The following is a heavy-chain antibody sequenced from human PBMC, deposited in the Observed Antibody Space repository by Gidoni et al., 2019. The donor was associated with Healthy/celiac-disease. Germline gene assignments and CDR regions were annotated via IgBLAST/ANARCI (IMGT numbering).Heavy chain of an antibody. J-gene: IGHJ5*02. CDR3: ARRISGHDPRDWFDP. CDR1: GSTFPSYA. D-gene: IGHD3-3*02. V-gene: IGHV7-4-1*02. Sequence: QVQLVHSGSELTKPGASVKVSCKASGSTFPSYAMNWVRQAPGQGLEWMGWINTNTGNPTYAQGFTGRFVFSLDTSVSTAYLQISSLKAEDTAVYYWARRISGHDPRDWFDPWGQGTLVTVSS. CDR2: INTNTGNP.